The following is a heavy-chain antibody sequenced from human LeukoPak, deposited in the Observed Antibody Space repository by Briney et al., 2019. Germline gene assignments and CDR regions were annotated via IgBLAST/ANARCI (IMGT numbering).Heavy chain of an antibody. CDR1: GFTFSSYA. CDR3: AKIITMVRGYFDY. D-gene: IGHD3-10*01. J-gene: IGHJ4*02. V-gene: IGHV3-23*01. Sequence: SGGSLRLSCAASGFTFSSYAMSWVRQAPGKGLEWVSAISGSGGSTYYADSVKGRFTISRDNSKNTLYLQMNSLRAEDTAVYYCAKIITMVRGYFDYWGQGTLVTVSS. CDR2: ISGSGGST.